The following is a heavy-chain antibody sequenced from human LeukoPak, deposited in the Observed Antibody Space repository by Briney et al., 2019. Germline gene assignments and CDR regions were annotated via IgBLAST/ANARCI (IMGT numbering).Heavy chain of an antibody. CDR3: ARGFITMVRGVIIRSGMDV. V-gene: IGHV1-3*01. Sequence: GASVKVSCKASGYTFTSYAMHWVRQAPGQRLEWMGWINAGNGNTKYSQKFQGRVTITRDTSASTAYMELSSLRSEDTAVYYCARGFITMVRGVIIRSGMDVWGKGTTVTVSS. CDR2: INAGNGNT. D-gene: IGHD3-10*01. CDR1: GYTFTSYA. J-gene: IGHJ6*04.